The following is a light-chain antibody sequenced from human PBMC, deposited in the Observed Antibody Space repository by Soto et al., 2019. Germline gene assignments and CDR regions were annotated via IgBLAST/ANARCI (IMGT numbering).Light chain of an antibody. CDR3: QHYNYLWT. J-gene: IGKJ1*01. CDR1: QSVSSH. Sequence: EMVMTQSPATLSVSPGEGANLSCRASQSVSSHLAWYQQKRVQSPRLLIYDASTRATGVPGWFSGSGSATEFTLIISRVQSVDYAVYYCQHYNYLWTFGQGPKVEIK. CDR2: DAS. V-gene: IGKV3-15*01.